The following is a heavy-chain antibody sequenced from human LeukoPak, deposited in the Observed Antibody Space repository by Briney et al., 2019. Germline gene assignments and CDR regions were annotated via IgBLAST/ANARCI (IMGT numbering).Heavy chain of an antibody. J-gene: IGHJ4*02. CDR1: GITLSNYG. CDR2: ISGTGGST. V-gene: IGHV3-23*01. CDR3: AKRGVVIRVILVGFHKEAYYFDS. Sequence: GGSLRLSCAASGITLSNYGMSWVRQAPGKGLEWVAGISGTGGSTNYADSVKGRFTISRDNPKNTLYLQMNSLRAEDTAVYFCAKRGVVIRVILVGFHKEAYYFDSWGQGALVTVSS. D-gene: IGHD3-10*01.